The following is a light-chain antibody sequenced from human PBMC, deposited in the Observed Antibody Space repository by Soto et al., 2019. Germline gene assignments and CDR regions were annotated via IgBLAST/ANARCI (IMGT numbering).Light chain of an antibody. CDR1: QSVSSSY. V-gene: IGKV3-20*01. Sequence: EIVLTQSPGTLSLSPGERATLSCRASQSVSSSYLAWYQQKPGQAPRLLIYGASSRATGIPDRFSGSGSGTDFTLTISRLEPEDFAVYYCQQYGSSNRTFGQGTKLDIK. CDR3: QQYGSSNRT. J-gene: IGKJ1*01. CDR2: GAS.